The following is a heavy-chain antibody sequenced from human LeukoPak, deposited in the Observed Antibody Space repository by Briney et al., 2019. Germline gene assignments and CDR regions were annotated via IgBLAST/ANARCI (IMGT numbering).Heavy chain of an antibody. Sequence: RASVKVSCKASGYTFTGYYMHWVRQAPGQGLEWMGWINPNSGGTNYAQKFQGRVTMTRDTSISTAYMELSRLRSDDTAVYYCARGRGSYSGYFDYWGQGTLVTVSS. CDR3: ARGRGSYSGYFDY. V-gene: IGHV1-2*02. CDR1: GYTFTGYY. J-gene: IGHJ4*02. D-gene: IGHD1-26*01. CDR2: INPNSGGT.